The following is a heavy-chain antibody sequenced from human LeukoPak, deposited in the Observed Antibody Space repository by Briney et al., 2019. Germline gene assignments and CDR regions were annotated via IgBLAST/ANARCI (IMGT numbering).Heavy chain of an antibody. J-gene: IGHJ4*02. D-gene: IGHD1-26*01. Sequence: AGGSLRLSCAASGFTFSSYSMNWVRQAPGKGLEWVSYISSSSSTIFYADSVKGRFTISRDNAKNSLYLQMNSLRAEDTAVYYCATGLLTWELRDYWGPGTLVTVSS. CDR1: GFTFSSYS. V-gene: IGHV3-48*01. CDR3: ATGLLTWELRDY. CDR2: ISSSSSTI.